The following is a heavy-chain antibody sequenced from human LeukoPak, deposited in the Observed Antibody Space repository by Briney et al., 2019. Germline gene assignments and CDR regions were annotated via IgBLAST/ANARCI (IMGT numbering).Heavy chain of an antibody. V-gene: IGHV4-34*01. CDR2: INHSGIT. J-gene: IGHJ5*02. CDR3: ARDQQLVRWFDP. Sequence: SETLSLTCAVYGGSFSGYYWSWIRQPPGKGLEWIGEINHSGITNYNPSLKSRVTISIDTFKNQFSLKLSSVTAADTAVYYCARDQQLVRWFDPWGQGTLVTVSS. CDR1: GGSFSGYY. D-gene: IGHD6-13*01.